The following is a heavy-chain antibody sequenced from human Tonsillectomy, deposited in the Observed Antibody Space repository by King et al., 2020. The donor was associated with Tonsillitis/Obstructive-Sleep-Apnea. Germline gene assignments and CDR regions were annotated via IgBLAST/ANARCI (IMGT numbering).Heavy chain of an antibody. CDR3: TRDRAARPRNYYYYYMDV. CDR2: IRSKAYGGTT. D-gene: IGHD6-6*01. CDR1: GFTFGDYA. V-gene: IGHV3-49*04. Sequence: VQLVESGGGLVQPGRSLRLSCTASGFTFGDYAMSWVRQAPGKGLEWVGFIRSKAYGGTTEYAASVKGRFTISRDDSKSIAYLQMNSLKTEDTAVYYCTRDRAARPRNYYYYYMDVGGKGPTVTVSS. J-gene: IGHJ6*03.